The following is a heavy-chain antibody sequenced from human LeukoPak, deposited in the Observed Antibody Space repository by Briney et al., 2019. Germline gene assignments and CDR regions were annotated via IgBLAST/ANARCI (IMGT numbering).Heavy chain of an antibody. CDR1: GGSISSYY. V-gene: IGHV4-59*01. Sequence: PSETLSLTCTVSGGSISSYYWGWIRQPRGKGLEWIGYIYYSGSTNYNPSLKSRVTISVDTSKNQFSLKLSSVTAADTAVYYCARDTHYYDSSGYFAFDIWGQGTMVTVSS. D-gene: IGHD3-22*01. CDR3: ARDTHYYDSSGYFAFDI. J-gene: IGHJ3*02. CDR2: IYYSGST.